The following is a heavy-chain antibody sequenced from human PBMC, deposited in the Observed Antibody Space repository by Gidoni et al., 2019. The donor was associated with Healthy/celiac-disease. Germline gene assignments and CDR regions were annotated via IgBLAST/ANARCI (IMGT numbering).Heavy chain of an antibody. V-gene: IGHV3-23*01. CDR1: GFTFSSYA. J-gene: IGHJ4*02. CDR3: AKDRVVVVPAAMNY. Sequence: EVQLLESGGGLVQPGGSLRLSCAASGFTFSSYAMSWVRQAPGKGLEWVSASSGSGGSTYYAESVKGRFTIARDNSKNTLYLQMNSLRAEDTAVYYCAKDRVVVVPAAMNYWGQGTLVTVSS. CDR2: SSGSGGST. D-gene: IGHD2-2*01.